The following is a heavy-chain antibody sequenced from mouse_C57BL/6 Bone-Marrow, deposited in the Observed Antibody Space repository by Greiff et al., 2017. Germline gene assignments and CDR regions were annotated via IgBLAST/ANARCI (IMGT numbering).Heavy chain of an antibody. J-gene: IGHJ2*01. D-gene: IGHD2-5*01. CDR3: EDEGAYYSNYFDY. V-gene: IGHV5-4*03. Sequence: EVQVVESGGGLVKPGGSLKLSCAASGFTFSSYAMSWVRQTPEKRLEWVATISDGGSYSYYPDNVQGRYTISRDNANNNLYLQMSHLTSEDTAMYYCEDEGAYYSNYFDYWGQGTTLTVSA. CDR1: GFTFSSYA. CDR2: ISDGGSYS.